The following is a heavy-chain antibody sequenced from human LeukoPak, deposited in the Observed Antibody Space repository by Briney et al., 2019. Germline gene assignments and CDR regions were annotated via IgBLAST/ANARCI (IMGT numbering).Heavy chain of an antibody. D-gene: IGHD6-6*01. V-gene: IGHV1-8*01. CDR2: MNPNSGNT. J-gene: IGHJ5*02. Sequence: ASVKVSCKASGYTFTSYDINWVRQATGQGLEWMGWMNPNSGNTGYAQKFQGRVTMTRNTSISTAYMELSSLGSEDTAVYYCARGRIAARGFDPWGQGTLVTVSS. CDR3: ARGRIAARGFDP. CDR1: GYTFTSYD.